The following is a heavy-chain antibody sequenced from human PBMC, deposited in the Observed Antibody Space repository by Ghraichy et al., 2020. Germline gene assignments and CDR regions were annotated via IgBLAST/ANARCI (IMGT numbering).Heavy chain of an antibody. D-gene: IGHD4-23*01. V-gene: IGHV1-69*13. CDR2: IIPIFGTA. Sequence: SVKVSCKASGGTFSSYAISWVRQAPGQGLEWMGGIIPIFGTANYAQKFQGRVTITADESTSTAYMELSSLRSEDTAVYYCAMDPPSRLRWMLWGQGTLVTVSS. CDR3: AMDPPSRLRWML. J-gene: IGHJ4*02. CDR1: GGTFSSYA.